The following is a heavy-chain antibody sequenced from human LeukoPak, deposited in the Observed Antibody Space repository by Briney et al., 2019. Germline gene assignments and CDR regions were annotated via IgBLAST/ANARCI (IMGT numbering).Heavy chain of an antibody. CDR1: GFTFSSHG. J-gene: IGHJ5*02. CDR2: ISYDGSNK. D-gene: IGHD6-19*01. V-gene: IGHV3-30*03. CDR3: ARDRHSGRPLTNWFDP. Sequence: PGGSLRLSCAASGFTFSSHGMHWVRQAPGKGLEWVAVISYDGSNKYYADSVKGRFTISRDNSKNTVYLQMNTVRAEDTAVYYCARDRHSGRPLTNWFDPWGQGTLVTVSS.